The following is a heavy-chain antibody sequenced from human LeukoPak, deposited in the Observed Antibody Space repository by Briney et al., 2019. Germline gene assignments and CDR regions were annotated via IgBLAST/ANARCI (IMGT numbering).Heavy chain of an antibody. D-gene: IGHD3-10*02. J-gene: IGHJ6*04. V-gene: IGHV3-48*04. CDR1: GFIFNSHS. Sequence: PGGSLRLSCAASGFIFNSHSMNWVRQAPGKGLEWVSYISSSGSTIYYADSVKGRFTISRDNAKNSLCLQMNSLRAEDTAVYYCAELGITMIGGVWGKGTTVTISS. CDR3: AELGITMIGGV. CDR2: ISSSGSTI.